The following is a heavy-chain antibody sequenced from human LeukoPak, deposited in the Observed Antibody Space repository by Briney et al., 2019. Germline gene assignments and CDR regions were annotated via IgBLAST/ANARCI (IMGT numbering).Heavy chain of an antibody. CDR2: ISSSSSYI. CDR1: GFTCSDHD. CDR3: ARDLGYSYGANPFDY. D-gene: IGHD5-18*01. V-gene: IGHV3-21*01. J-gene: IGHJ4*02. Sequence: PGGSLRLSCAASGFTCSDHDMHWVRQAPGKGLEWVSSISSSSSYIYYADSVKGRFTISRDNAKNSLYLQMNSLRAEDTAVYYCARDLGYSYGANPFDYWGQGTLVTVSS.